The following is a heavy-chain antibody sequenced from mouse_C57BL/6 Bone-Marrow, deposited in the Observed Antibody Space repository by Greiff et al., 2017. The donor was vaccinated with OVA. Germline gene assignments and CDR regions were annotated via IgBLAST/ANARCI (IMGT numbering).Heavy chain of an antibody. CDR1: GFSLTSYA. V-gene: IGHV2-9-1*01. J-gene: IGHJ2*01. Sequence: VKLQESGPGLVAPSQSLSITCTVSGFSLTSYAISWVRQPPGKGLEWLGVIWTGGGTNYNSALKSRLSISKDNSKSQVFLKMNSLQTDDTARYYCARIQYYYGSPHYFDYWGQGTTLTVSS. CDR3: ARIQYYYGSPHYFDY. D-gene: IGHD1-1*01. CDR2: IWTGGGT.